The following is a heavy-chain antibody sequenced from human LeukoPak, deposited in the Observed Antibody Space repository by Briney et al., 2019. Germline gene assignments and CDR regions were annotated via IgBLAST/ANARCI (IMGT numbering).Heavy chain of an antibody. CDR3: ARDVVGYCSSTSCLSWFDP. CDR1: GGSISSGSYY. CDR2: IYTSGST. J-gene: IGHJ5*02. V-gene: IGHV4-61*02. D-gene: IGHD2-2*01. Sequence: SQTLSLTCTVSGGSISSGSYYWSWIRQPAGKGLEWIGRIYTSGSTNYNPSLKSRVTISVDTSKNQFSLKLSSVTAADTAVYYCARDVVGYCSSTSCLSWFDPWGQGTLVTVSS.